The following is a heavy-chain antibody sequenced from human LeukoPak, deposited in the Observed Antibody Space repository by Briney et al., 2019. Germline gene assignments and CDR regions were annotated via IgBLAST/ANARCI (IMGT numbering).Heavy chain of an antibody. CDR1: GFSFSTSA. J-gene: IGHJ4*02. V-gene: IGHV3-7*01. CDR2: ILKDGSEK. CDR3: ARDAY. Sequence: GGSLRLSCAASGFSFSTSAISSAMSWVRQAPGKGLEWVANILKDGSEKYYVDSVKGRFTISRDNAKNSLFLQMNSLRAEDTAVYYCARDAYWGQGTLVTVSS.